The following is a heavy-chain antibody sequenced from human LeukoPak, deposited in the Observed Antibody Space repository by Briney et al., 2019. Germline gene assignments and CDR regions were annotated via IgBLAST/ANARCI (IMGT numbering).Heavy chain of an antibody. CDR1: GFTFSSYW. J-gene: IGHJ4*02. V-gene: IGHV3-66*01. CDR2: IYSGGST. CDR3: AREGRAGTEGYYFDY. Sequence: SGGSLRLSCAASGFTFSSYWMSWVRQAPGKGLEWVSVIYSGGSTYYADSVKGRFTISRDNSKNTLYLQMNSLRAEDTAVYYCAREGRAGTEGYYFDYWGQGTLVTVSS. D-gene: IGHD3/OR15-3a*01.